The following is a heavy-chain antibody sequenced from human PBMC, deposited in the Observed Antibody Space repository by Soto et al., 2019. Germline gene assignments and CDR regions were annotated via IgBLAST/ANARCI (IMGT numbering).Heavy chain of an antibody. V-gene: IGHV4-59*01. Sequence: SETLSLTCTVSVGSISSYYWSWIRQPPGKGLEWIGYIYYSGGTNYNPSLKSRVTISVDTSKNQFSLKLSSVTAADTAVYYCAREGVSSSWYNYYGMDVWGQGTTVTVSS. CDR2: IYYSGGT. CDR3: AREGVSSSWYNYYGMDV. J-gene: IGHJ6*02. D-gene: IGHD6-13*01. CDR1: VGSISSYY.